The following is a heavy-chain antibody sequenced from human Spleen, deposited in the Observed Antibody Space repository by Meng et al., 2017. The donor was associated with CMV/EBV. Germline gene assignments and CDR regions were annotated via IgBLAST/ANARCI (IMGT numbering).Heavy chain of an antibody. CDR1: GFTFSSYA. J-gene: IGHJ6*02. CDR3: AKDQWGSSSSLTGMDV. D-gene: IGHD6-6*01. V-gene: IGHV3-30*04. Sequence: GESLKISCAASGFTFSSYAMHWVRQAPGKGLEWVAVISYDGSDKYYADSVKGRFTMSRDNSRNTLYLQMNSLRAEDTALYYCAKDQWGSSSSLTGMDVWGQGTTVTVSS. CDR2: ISYDGSDK.